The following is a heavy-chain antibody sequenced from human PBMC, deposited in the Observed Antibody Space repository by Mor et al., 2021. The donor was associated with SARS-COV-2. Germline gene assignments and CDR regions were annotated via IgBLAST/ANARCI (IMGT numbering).Heavy chain of an antibody. D-gene: IGHD1-26*01. J-gene: IGHJ4*02. CDR3: AKHSGLSPYSPCDF. V-gene: IGHV3-23*01. Sequence: ADSVKGRFTNSRDESKNTLYLQMNNLRVEDTAVYYCAKHSGLSPYSPCDFGGQGVLVTVSS.